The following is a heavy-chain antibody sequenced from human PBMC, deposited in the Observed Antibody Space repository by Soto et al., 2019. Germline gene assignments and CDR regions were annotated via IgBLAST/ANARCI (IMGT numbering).Heavy chain of an antibody. J-gene: IGHJ4*02. D-gene: IGHD3-22*01. Sequence: QVPLVESGGGVVQPGRSLRLSCAASGFTFSSYGMHWVRQARGKGLEWVAVIWYDGSNKCYADSVKGRFTISRDNSKNTLYLQMNSLRAEDTAVYYCERGPPWYYYDSSGYSQFDYWGQGTLVTVSS. CDR2: IWYDGSNK. V-gene: IGHV3-33*01. CDR1: GFTFSSYG. CDR3: ERGPPWYYYDSSGYSQFDY.